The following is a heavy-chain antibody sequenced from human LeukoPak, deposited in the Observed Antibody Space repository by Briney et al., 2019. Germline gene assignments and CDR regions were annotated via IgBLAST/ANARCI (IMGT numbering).Heavy chain of an antibody. Sequence: GRSLRLSCAASGFTFDDYAMHWVRQAPGKGLEWVSGITWSSDNIEYADSVKGRFTISRDNAKNSLYLQMNSLRAEDMALYYCAKGGGGRLIYYYYMDVWGKGTTVTVSS. CDR2: ITWSSDNI. CDR1: GFTFDDYA. D-gene: IGHD3-16*01. J-gene: IGHJ6*03. CDR3: AKGGGGRLIYYYYMDV. V-gene: IGHV3-9*03.